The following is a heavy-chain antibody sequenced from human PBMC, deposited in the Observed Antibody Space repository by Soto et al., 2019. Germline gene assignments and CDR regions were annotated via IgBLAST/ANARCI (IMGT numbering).Heavy chain of an antibody. CDR1: GGSISSSSYY. CDR2: IYYSGST. J-gene: IGHJ4*02. D-gene: IGHD3-22*01. CDR3: ARHYDSSGYVIDY. Sequence: QLQLQESGPGLVKPSETLSLTCTVSGGSISSSSYYWGWIRQPPGKGLEWIGSIYYSGSTYYNPSLKSRVTISVNTSKNQFSLKLSSVTAADTAVYYCARHYDSSGYVIDYWGQGTLVTVSS. V-gene: IGHV4-39*01.